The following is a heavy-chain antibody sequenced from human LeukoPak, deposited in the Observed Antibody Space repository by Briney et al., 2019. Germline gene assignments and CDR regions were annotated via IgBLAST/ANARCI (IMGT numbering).Heavy chain of an antibody. CDR2: INWNGGST. D-gene: IGHD6-13*01. V-gene: IGHV3-20*04. J-gene: IGHJ4*02. CDR3: ARDEGGSSWYGGLDY. Sequence: GGSLRLSCAASGFTFDVYGMSWVRQAPGKGLEWVSGINWNGGSTGYADSVKGRFTISRDNAKNSLYLQMSSLRAEDTAVYYCARDEGGSSWYGGLDYWGQGALVTVSS. CDR1: GFTFDVYG.